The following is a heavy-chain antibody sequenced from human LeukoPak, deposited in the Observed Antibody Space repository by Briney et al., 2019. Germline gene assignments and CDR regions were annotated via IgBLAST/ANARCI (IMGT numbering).Heavy chain of an antibody. J-gene: IGHJ5*02. CDR1: GDSISSYY. CDR2: IYDSGST. Sequence: SETLSLTCIVSGDSISSYYWSWIRQPPGKGLEWIGYIYDSGSTNYNPSLKSRVTISVDTSKNQFSLKLSSVTAADTAVYYCARGSSTSPFDPWGQGTLVTVSS. D-gene: IGHD2-2*01. V-gene: IGHV4-59*12. CDR3: ARGSSTSPFDP.